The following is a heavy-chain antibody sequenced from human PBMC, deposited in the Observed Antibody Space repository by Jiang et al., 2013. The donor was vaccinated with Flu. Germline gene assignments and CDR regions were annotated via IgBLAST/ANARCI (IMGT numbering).Heavy chain of an antibody. CDR3: ARSHYYDGSGFFGY. V-gene: IGHV5-51*01. CDR2: IYPADSDT. CDR1: GYNFTTYW. J-gene: IGHJ4*02. D-gene: IGHD3-22*01. Sequence: GAEVKKPGESLKISCKGSGYNFTTYWIGWVRQMPGKGLDWMGIIYPADSDTRYSPSFRGQVTISADKSISTAYLQWSSLKASDTAMYYCARSHYYDGSGFFGYWGQGTLVTVSS.